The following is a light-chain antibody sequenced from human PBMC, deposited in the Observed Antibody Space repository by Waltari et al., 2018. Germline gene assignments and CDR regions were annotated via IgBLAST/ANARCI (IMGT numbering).Light chain of an antibody. CDR1: QRISAS. Sequence: EIVLTQSPGTLSLSPGERATLSCRASQRISASLSWYQQKLGQPPRLLIYDTSNRAIAIPDRFSGSGSETVFTLTINRLEPEDFAVYFCQQYADSPITFGLGTRLDIK. V-gene: IGKV3-20*01. J-gene: IGKJ5*01. CDR3: QQYADSPIT. CDR2: DTS.